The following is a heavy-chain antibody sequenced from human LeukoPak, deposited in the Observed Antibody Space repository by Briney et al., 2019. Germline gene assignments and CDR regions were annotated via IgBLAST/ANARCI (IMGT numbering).Heavy chain of an antibody. CDR2: ISSSSSFT. CDR1: GFTFSAYS. V-gene: IGHV3-21*01. J-gene: IGHJ4*02. D-gene: IGHD3-22*01. Sequence: GGSLRLSCAASGFTFSAYSMNWVRQAPGKGLEWVSSISSSSSFTHYADSVKGRFTISRDYAKNSLYLQMSSLRAEDTAVYYCARDPGTYDSSGYYYFDYWGQGALVTVSS. CDR3: ARDPGTYDSSGYYYFDY.